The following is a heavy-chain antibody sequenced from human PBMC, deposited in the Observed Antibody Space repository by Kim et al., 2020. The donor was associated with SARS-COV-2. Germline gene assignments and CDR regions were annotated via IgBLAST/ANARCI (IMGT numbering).Heavy chain of an antibody. V-gene: IGHV1-18*01. D-gene: IGHD3-10*01. CDR3: ARGGYYGTFDY. J-gene: IGHJ4*02. Sequence: TKYAQKLQGRVTMTTDTSTSTAYMELRSLRSDDTAVYYCARGGYYGTFDYWGQGTLVTVSS. CDR2: T.